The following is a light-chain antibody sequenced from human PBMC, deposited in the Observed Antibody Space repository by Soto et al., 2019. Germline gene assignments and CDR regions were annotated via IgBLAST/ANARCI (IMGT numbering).Light chain of an antibody. CDR1: QSVIGRQ. J-gene: IGKJ5*01. CDR3: QVYGPSPPIT. CDR2: GVS. V-gene: IGKV3-20*01. Sequence: DIVLTQSPGTLSLSPGDRATLSCRASQSVIGRQLAWYQHKPGQAPRLLIYGVSSRATGIPDRFTGSGSGTDFTLTISRLEPEDFAVFYCQVYGPSPPITFGQGTRLEIK.